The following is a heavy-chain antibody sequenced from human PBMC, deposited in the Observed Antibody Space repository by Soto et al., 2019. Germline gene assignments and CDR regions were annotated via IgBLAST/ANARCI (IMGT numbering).Heavy chain of an antibody. V-gene: IGHV1-46*01. Sequence: ASVKVSCKASGCSFITSYYMHWVRQAPGQGLEWMGIINPTGSMTKYSQRFQCRLTMTRDTSTSTDYMELTTLTSEDTAVYFCARDTGYDHDAFDIWGQGTMVPVSS. J-gene: IGHJ3*02. D-gene: IGHD5-12*01. CDR2: INPTGSMT. CDR1: GCSFITSYY. CDR3: ARDTGYDHDAFDI.